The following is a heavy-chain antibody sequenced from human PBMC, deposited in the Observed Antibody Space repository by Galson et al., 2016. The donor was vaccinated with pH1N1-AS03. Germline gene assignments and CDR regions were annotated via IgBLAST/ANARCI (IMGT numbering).Heavy chain of an antibody. CDR1: GYTFSNYA. J-gene: IGHJ4*02. CDR3: ARDLTTVTETLLYDY. CDR2: ISAHSGHA. D-gene: IGHD4-17*01. V-gene: IGHV1-18*01. Sequence: SVKVSCKASGYTFSNYAFSWLRQTPGQGLEWMGWISAHSGHASYAQAFQGRASMTIDASTTTTYMELRRLTTDDTAVYFCARDLTTVTETLLYDYWGQGTLLTVTS.